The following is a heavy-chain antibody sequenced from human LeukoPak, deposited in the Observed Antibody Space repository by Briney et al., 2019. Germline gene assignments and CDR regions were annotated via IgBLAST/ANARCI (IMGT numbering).Heavy chain of an antibody. CDR3: ARYYYDSSGYYDYYYYYYMDV. D-gene: IGHD3-22*01. V-gene: IGHV2-5*02. Sequence: ESGPTLVNPTQTLTLTCTFSGFSLSTSGVGVGWIRQPPGKALEWLALIYWDDDKRYSPSLKSRLTITKDTSKNQVVLTMTNMDPVDTATYYCARYYYDSSGYYDYYYYYYMDVWGKGTTVTVSS. J-gene: IGHJ6*03. CDR1: GFSLSTSGVG. CDR2: IYWDDDK.